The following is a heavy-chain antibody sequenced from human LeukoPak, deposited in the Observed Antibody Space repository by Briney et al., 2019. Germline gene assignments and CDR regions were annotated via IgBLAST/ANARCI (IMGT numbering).Heavy chain of an antibody. CDR2: INHSGST. D-gene: IGHD6-19*01. CDR1: GGSFSGYY. CDR3: ARYAKWLVRNYFDY. J-gene: IGHJ4*02. Sequence: PSETLSLTCAVYGGSFSGYYWSWIRQPPGKGLEWIGEINHSGSTSYNPSLKSRVTISVDTSKNQFSLKLSSVTAADTAVYYCARYAKWLVRNYFDYWGQGTLVTVSS. V-gene: IGHV4-34*01.